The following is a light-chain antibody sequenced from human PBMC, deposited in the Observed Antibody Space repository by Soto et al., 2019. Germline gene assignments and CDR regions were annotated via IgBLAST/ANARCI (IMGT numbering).Light chain of an antibody. V-gene: IGKV1-5*03. CDR2: NAS. CDR1: QSINTW. J-gene: IGKJ1*01. Sequence: DIQMTQSPSTLSASVGDKVTITCRASQSINTWLAWYQLKPGRAPKLLISNASTLESGFSSRFSGSGSGTEFTLTISSLQPDDFATYYCQQYQTYSQFGQGTKVDIK. CDR3: QQYQTYSQ.